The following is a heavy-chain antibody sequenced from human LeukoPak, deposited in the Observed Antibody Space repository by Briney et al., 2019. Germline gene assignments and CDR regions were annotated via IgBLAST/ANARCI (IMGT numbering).Heavy chain of an antibody. Sequence: SETLSLTCTVSLDSTTSNFWSWVRQPPGKGLEWIGEIHRSGSPNYNPSLQSRVTISIDRSRNQIVLELSSVTAADTAVYYCAREILGGFYPGACWGQGILVTVSS. CDR1: LDSTTSNF. J-gene: IGHJ4*02. CDR3: AREILGGFYPGAC. V-gene: IGHV4-4*02. CDR2: IHRSGSP. D-gene: IGHD3-22*01.